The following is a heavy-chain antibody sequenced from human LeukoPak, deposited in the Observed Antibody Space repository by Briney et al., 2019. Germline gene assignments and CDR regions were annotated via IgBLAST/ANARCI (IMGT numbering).Heavy chain of an antibody. CDR1: GYTFTGYY. D-gene: IGHD3-22*01. CDR3: ATDPHYYDSSGYSS. Sequence: ASVKVSCKASGYTFTGYYMHWVRQAPGKGLEWMGGFDPEDGETIYAQKFQGRVTMTEDTSTDTAYMELSSLRSEDTAVYYCATDPHYYDSSGYSSWGQGTLVTVSS. V-gene: IGHV1-24*01. J-gene: IGHJ5*02. CDR2: FDPEDGET.